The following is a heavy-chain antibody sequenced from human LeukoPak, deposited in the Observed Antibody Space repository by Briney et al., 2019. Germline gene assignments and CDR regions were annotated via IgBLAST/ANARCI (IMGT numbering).Heavy chain of an antibody. D-gene: IGHD1-26*01. V-gene: IGHV3-48*01. Sequence: GGSLRLSCAASGFTFSSYSMNWVRQAPGKGLEWVSYIGGSTNTIYYADSVKGRFTISRDNAKNSLYLQMNSLRAEDTAVYYCAALVGATLAGVYYFDYWGQGTLDTVSS. J-gene: IGHJ4*02. CDR1: GFTFSSYS. CDR3: AALVGATLAGVYYFDY. CDR2: IGGSTNTI.